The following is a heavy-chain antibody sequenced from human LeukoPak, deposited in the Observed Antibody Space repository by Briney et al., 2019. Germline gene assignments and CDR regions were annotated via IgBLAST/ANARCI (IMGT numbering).Heavy chain of an antibody. V-gene: IGHV3-7*01. CDR2: IKQDGSEK. CDR1: GFTFSSYW. D-gene: IGHD6-19*01. Sequence: PGGSLRLSCAASGFTFSSYWMSWVRQAPGKGLEWVANIKQDGSEKYYVDSVKGRFTISRDNAKNSLYLQMNSLRAGDTAVYYCARDRYSSGWYYFDYWGQGTLVTVSS. CDR3: ARDRYSSGWYYFDY. J-gene: IGHJ4*02.